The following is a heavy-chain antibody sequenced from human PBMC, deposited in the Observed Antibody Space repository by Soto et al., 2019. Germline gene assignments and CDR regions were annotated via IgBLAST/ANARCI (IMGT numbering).Heavy chain of an antibody. V-gene: IGHV1-24*01. CDR2: FDPEDGET. J-gene: IGHJ4*02. D-gene: IGHD5-18*01. CDR3: ATGPWRWLQRRPEVFVY. Sequence: ASVKGSCKVSGYTLTELSMHWVRQAPGKGLEWMGGFDPEDGETIYAQKFQGRVTMTEDTSTDTAYMELSSLRSEDTAVYYCATGPWRWLQRRPEVFVYWGQGSLVIVSS. CDR1: GYTLTELS.